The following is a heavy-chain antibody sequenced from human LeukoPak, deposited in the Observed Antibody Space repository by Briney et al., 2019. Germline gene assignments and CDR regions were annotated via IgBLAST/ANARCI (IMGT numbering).Heavy chain of an antibody. V-gene: IGHV4-34*01. J-gene: IGHJ3*02. CDR2: INHSGST. D-gene: IGHD5-18*01. CDR3: ARRSWYSYGRGANAFDI. Sequence: PSETLSLTCAVYGGSFSGYYWSWIRQPPGKGLEWIGEINHSGSTNYNPSLKSRVTISVDTSKNQFSLKLSSVTAADTAVYYCARRSWYSYGRGANAFDIWGQGTMVTVSS. CDR1: GGSFSGYY.